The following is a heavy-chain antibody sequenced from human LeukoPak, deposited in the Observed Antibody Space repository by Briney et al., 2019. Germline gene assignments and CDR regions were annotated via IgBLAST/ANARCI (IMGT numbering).Heavy chain of an antibody. CDR2: INPNSGGT. CDR1: GYTFTGYY. V-gene: IGHV1-2*02. J-gene: IGHJ5*02. D-gene: IGHD2-15*01. Sequence: ASVKVSCKASGYTFTGYYMHWVRQAPGQGLEWMGWINPNSGGTNYAQKFQGRVTMTRDTSISTAYMELNRLRSGDTAVYYCAGSSPGGWNWFDPWGQGTLVTVSS. CDR3: AGSSPGGWNWFDP.